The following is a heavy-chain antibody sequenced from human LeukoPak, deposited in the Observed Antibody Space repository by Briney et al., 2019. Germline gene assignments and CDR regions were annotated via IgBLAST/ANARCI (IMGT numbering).Heavy chain of an antibody. CDR1: GYTFTGYY. CDR2: INPSGGST. D-gene: IGHD3-22*01. J-gene: IGHJ4*02. Sequence: GASVKVSCKASGYTFTGYYMHWVRQAPGQGLEWMGIINPSGGSTSYAQKFQGRVTMTRDTSTSTVYMELSSLRSEDTAVYYCARDFSYYDSSGYYSEANFDYWGQGTLVTVSS. V-gene: IGHV1-46*01. CDR3: ARDFSYYDSSGYYSEANFDY.